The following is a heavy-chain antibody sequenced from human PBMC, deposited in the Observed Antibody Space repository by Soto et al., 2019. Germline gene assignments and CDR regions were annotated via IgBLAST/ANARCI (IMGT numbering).Heavy chain of an antibody. V-gene: IGHV3-9*01. D-gene: IGHD2-15*01. J-gene: IGHJ6*03. CDR3: AKEGEGCSGGSCHYYYYMDV. Sequence: EVQLVESGGGLVQPGRSLRLSCAASGFTFDDYAMHWVRQAPGKGLEWVSGISWNSGSIGYADSVKGRFTISRDNAKNSLCLQMNSLRAEDTALYYCAKEGEGCSGGSCHYYYYMDVWGKGTTVTVSS. CDR2: ISWNSGSI. CDR1: GFTFDDYA.